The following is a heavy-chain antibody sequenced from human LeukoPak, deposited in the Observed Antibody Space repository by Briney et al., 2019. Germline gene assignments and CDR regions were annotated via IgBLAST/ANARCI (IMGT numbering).Heavy chain of an antibody. CDR1: GFTFSTFG. CDR2: ISSSSSYI. D-gene: IGHD3-22*01. CDR3: AREGGITMIVVGSHDAFDI. V-gene: IGHV3-21*01. Sequence: PGGSLRLSCAASGFTFSTFGMNWVRQAPGKGLEWVSFISSSSSYIYYADSVKGRFTISRDNAKNSLYLQMNSLRAEDTAVYYCAREGGITMIVVGSHDAFDIWGQGTMVTVSS. J-gene: IGHJ3*02.